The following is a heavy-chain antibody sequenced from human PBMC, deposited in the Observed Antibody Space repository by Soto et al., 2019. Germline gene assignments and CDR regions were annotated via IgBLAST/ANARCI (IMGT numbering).Heavy chain of an antibody. V-gene: IGHV1-2*02. CDR3: ARDMETYCSGGSCESNGMDV. D-gene: IGHD2-15*01. Sequence: ASVKVSCKASGYTFTGYYMHWVRQAPGQGLEWMGWINPNSGGTNYAQKFQGRVTMTRDTSISTAYMGLSRLRSDDTAVCYCARDMETYCSGGSCESNGMDVWGQGTTVTVSS. J-gene: IGHJ6*02. CDR2: INPNSGGT. CDR1: GYTFTGYY.